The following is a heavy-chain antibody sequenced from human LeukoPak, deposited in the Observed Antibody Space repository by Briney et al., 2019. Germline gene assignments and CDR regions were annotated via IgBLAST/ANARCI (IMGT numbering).Heavy chain of an antibody. J-gene: IGHJ3*01. CDR1: GYSFTLYY. V-gene: IGHV1-2*02. CDR3: ARAFSVDV. D-gene: IGHD3-3*02. CDR2: INPSSDGT. Sequence: GASVKVSCRASGYSFTLYYIHWVRQPHAQGLEWMGWINPSSDGTNYSHKFQNRVTMIRDMSSNTAYVELSILRSDDTAVYYCARAFSVDVWGQGTMVTVSS.